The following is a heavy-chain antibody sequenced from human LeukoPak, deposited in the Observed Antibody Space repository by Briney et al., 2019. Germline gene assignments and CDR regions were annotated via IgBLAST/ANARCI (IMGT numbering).Heavy chain of an antibody. CDR1: GGSISSSSYY. D-gene: IGHD3-22*01. CDR2: IYYSGST. Sequence: TSETLSLTCTVSGGSISSSSYYWGWIRQPPGKGLEWIGSIYYSGSTYYNPSLKSRVTISVDTSKNQFSLKLSSVTAADTAAYYCARDGYYDSSGYYYYWGQGTLVTVSS. J-gene: IGHJ4*02. V-gene: IGHV4-39*07. CDR3: ARDGYYDSSGYYYY.